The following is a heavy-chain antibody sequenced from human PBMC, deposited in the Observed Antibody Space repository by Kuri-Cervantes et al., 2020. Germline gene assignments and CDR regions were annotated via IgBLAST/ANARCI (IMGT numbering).Heavy chain of an antibody. V-gene: IGHV1-2*04. CDR2: INPNSGGT. D-gene: IGHD3-10*01. Sequence: ASVKVSCKASGYTFTDYYMHWVRQAPGQGLEWMGWINPNSGGTNYAQKFQGWVTMTRDTSISTAYMELSRLRSDDTAVYYCAKTMIRGVLFWFDPWGQGTLVTVSS. CDR3: AKTMIRGVLFWFDP. J-gene: IGHJ5*02. CDR1: GYTFTDYY.